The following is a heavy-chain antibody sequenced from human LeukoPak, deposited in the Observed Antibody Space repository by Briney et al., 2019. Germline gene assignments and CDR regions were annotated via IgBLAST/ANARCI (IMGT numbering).Heavy chain of an antibody. CDR1: GYTFTSYY. D-gene: IGHD3-22*01. V-gene: IGHV1-46*01. Sequence: GASVKVSCKASGYTFTSYYMHWVRQAPGQGLGWMGIINPSGGSTSYAQKFQGRVTMTRDMSTSTVYMELSSLRSEDTAVYYCARLPTYYYDSSGYSTRPIRDYWGQGTLVTVSS. CDR3: ARLPTYYYDSSGYSTRPIRDY. J-gene: IGHJ4*02. CDR2: INPSGGST.